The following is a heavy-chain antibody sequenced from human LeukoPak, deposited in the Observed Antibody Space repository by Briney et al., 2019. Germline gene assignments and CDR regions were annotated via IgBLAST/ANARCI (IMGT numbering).Heavy chain of an antibody. CDR2: FYPGNSET. V-gene: IGHV5-51*01. CDR3: VGSTGFPYYFDY. CDR1: GYSFSRYW. Sequence: GESLKISCKASGYSFSRYWIGWVGQMPWKGLGWVAIFYPGNSETRYSPSFQGQVTVSADESISTAYLQWSSLKASDTAMYYCVGSTGFPYYFDYWGQGTLVTVSS. J-gene: IGHJ4*02. D-gene: IGHD3-9*01.